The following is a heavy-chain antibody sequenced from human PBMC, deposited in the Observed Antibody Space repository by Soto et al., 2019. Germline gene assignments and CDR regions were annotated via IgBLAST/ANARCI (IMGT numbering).Heavy chain of an antibody. D-gene: IGHD2-2*03. CDR1: GGSISSYY. V-gene: IGHV4-59*08. CDR2: IYYSGST. Sequence: SETLSLTCTVSGGSISSYYWSWIRQPPGKGLEWIGYIYYSGSTNYNPSLKSRVTISVDTSKNQFSLKLSSVTAADTAVYYCARNGYCSSTGGYGDYYYSYLAVWGKGTTVPVS. CDR3: ARNGYCSSTGGYGDYYYSYLAV. J-gene: IGHJ6*03.